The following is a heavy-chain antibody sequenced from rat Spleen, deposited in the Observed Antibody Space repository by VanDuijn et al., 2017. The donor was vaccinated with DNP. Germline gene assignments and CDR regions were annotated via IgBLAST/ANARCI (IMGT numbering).Heavy chain of an antibody. CDR1: GFTFGDYY. V-gene: IGHV5-22*01. Sequence: EVQLVESGGGLVQPGRSLKLSCAASGFTFGDYYMAWVRQAPKNGLEWVASIGYQGSGIYYGDSVKGRVTVSRNDAKNTLYLQMNSLRSEDTATYFCTKIAAGAMDAWGQGTSVTVSS. D-gene: IGHD1-2*01. CDR2: IGYQGSGI. CDR3: TKIAAGAMDA. J-gene: IGHJ4*01.